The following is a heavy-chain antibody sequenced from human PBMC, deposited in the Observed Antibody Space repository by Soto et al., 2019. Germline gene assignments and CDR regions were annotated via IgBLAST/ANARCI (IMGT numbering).Heavy chain of an antibody. CDR1: RGTFSSYA. V-gene: IGHV1-69*01. CDR2: IIPIFGTA. J-gene: IGHJ6*02. Sequence: QVQLVQSGAEVKKPGSSVKVSCKASRGTFSSYAISWVRQAPGQGLEWMGGIIPIFGTANYAQKFQGRVTITADESTSTAYMELSSLRSEDTAVYYCARDRRATIFGLVYYYGMDVWGQGTTVTVSS. CDR3: ARDRRATIFGLVYYYGMDV. D-gene: IGHD3-3*01.